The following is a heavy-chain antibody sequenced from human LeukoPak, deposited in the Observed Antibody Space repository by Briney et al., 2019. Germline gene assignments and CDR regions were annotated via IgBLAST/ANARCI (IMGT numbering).Heavy chain of an antibody. CDR3: ARVHYGSGSLDAFDI. V-gene: IGHV4-34*01. CDR1: GGSFSGYY. CDR2: INHSGST. Sequence: PSETLSLTCAVYGGSFSGYYWSWIRQPPGKGLEWIGEINHSGSTNYNPSLKSRVTISVDTSKNQFSLKLSSVTAADTAVYYCARVHYGSGSLDAFDIWGQGTMVTVSS. J-gene: IGHJ3*02. D-gene: IGHD3-10*01.